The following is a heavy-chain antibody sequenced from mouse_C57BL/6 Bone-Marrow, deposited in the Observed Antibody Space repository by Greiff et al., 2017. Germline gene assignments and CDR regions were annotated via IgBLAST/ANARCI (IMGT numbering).Heavy chain of an antibody. V-gene: IGHV1-64*01. D-gene: IGHD1-1*01. J-gene: IGHJ2*01. CDR2: IHPNSGST. CDR1: GYTFTSYW. CDR3: AREGLRYRY. Sequence: VQLQQPGAELVQPGASVELSCKASGYTFTSYWMHWVKQRPGQGLEWIGMIHPNSGSTNYNEKFKSKATLTVDKSSSTAYMQLSSLTSEDSAVYYCAREGLRYRYWGQGTTLTVSS.